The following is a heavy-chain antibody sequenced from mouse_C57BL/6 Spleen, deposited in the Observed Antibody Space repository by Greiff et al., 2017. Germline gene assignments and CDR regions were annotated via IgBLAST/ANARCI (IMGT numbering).Heavy chain of an antibody. Sequence: VQLQQPGAELVRPGSSVKLSCKASGYTFTSYWMHWVKQRPIQGLEWIGNIDPSDSETHYNQKFKDKATLTVDKSSSTAYMQFSSLTSEDSAVYYCARVYDYDDGGFAYWGQGTLVTVSA. CDR1: GYTFTSYW. CDR3: ARVYDYDDGGFAY. J-gene: IGHJ3*01. CDR2: IDPSDSET. V-gene: IGHV1-52*01. D-gene: IGHD2-4*01.